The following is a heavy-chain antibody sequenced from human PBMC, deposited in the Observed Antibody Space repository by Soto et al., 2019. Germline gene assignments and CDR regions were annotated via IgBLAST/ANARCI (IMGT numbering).Heavy chain of an antibody. V-gene: IGHV4-31*03. CDR3: ARGTGQGDIVLMVYARRGAFDI. CDR2: IYYSGST. Sequence: PSETLSLTCTVSGGSISSGGYYWSWIRQHPGKGLEWIGYIYYSGSTYYNPSLKSRVTISVDTSKNQFSLKLSSVTAADTAVYYCARGTGQGDIVLMVYARRGAFDIWGQGTMVTVSS. D-gene: IGHD2-8*01. CDR1: GGSISSGGYY. J-gene: IGHJ3*02.